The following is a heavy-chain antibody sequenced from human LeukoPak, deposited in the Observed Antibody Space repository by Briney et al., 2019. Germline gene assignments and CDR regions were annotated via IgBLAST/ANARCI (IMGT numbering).Heavy chain of an antibody. CDR1: GFDFSSNW. V-gene: IGHV3-74*01. CDR2: IKGDGIST. CDR3: AKDHYWSIDY. D-gene: IGHD3-3*01. J-gene: IGHJ4*02. Sequence: GGSLRLSCAASGFDFSSNWMHWVRHAPGQGLVWVSRIKGDGISTNYADSVKGRFTISRDIAKNTLYLQMNSLRAEDTGVYYCAKDHYWSIDYWGRGYVVTVSS.